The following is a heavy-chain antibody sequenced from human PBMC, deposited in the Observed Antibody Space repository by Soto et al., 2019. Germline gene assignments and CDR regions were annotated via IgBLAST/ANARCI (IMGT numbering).Heavy chain of an antibody. J-gene: IGHJ4*02. CDR2: IIPIFGTA. Sequence: QVQLVQSGAEVKKPGSSVKVSCKASGGTFSSYAISWVRQAPGQGLEWMGGIIPIFGTANYEQKFQGRVTITADESTSTAYMELSSLRSEDTAVYYCARDFAYCGGDCYSHFHYWGQGTLVTVSS. D-gene: IGHD2-21*02. V-gene: IGHV1-69*12. CDR3: ARDFAYCGGDCYSHFHY. CDR1: GGTFSSYA.